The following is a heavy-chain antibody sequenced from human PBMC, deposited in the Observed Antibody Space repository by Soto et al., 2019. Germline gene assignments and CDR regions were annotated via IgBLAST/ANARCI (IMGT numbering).Heavy chain of an antibody. CDR3: ARQDNWDDDRSFDY. V-gene: IGHV1-2*02. J-gene: IGHJ4*02. D-gene: IGHD1-20*01. CDR2: SNPKSGGT. Sequence: ASVKVSCKTSGYTFTGYYIQWLRQAPGQGLEWMGWSNPKSGGTKYAQRFQGRVTMTSDTSINTAYMEVTRLTSDDTAVYYCARQDNWDDDRSFDYWGQGTLVTVSS. CDR1: GYTFTGYY.